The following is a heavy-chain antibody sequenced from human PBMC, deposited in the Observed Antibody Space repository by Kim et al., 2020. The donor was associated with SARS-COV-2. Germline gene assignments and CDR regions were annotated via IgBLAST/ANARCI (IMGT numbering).Heavy chain of an antibody. CDR2: ISGGGDDT. D-gene: IGHD3-22*01. Sequence: GGSLRLSCAASGFTFSTYAMSWVRQAPGKGPECVSAISGGGDDTYHAVSVKGRFTISRDNSKNTLYLQMSSLRFDDTAVYYCARWNSYDRSTYYDNWGQG. V-gene: IGHV3-23*01. J-gene: IGHJ4*02. CDR3: ARWNSYDRSTYYDN. CDR1: GFTFSTYA.